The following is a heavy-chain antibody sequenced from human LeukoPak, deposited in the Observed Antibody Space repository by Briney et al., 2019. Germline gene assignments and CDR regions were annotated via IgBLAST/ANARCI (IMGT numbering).Heavy chain of an antibody. D-gene: IGHD6-19*01. CDR2: INHSGST. Sequence: PSETLSLTCAVYGGSFSGYYWSWIRQPPGKGLEWIGEINHSGSTNYNPSLKSRVTISVDTSKNQFSLKLSSVTAAGTAVYYCARGGSSGWYTRSFGTQTIDYWGQGTLVTVSS. J-gene: IGHJ4*02. CDR3: ARGGSSGWYTRSFGTQTIDY. CDR1: GGSFSGYY. V-gene: IGHV4-34*01.